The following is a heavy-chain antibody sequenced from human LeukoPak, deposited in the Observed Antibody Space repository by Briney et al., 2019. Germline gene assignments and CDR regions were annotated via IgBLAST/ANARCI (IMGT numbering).Heavy chain of an antibody. CDR3: ARDFTMVRGVILNWFDP. CDR1: GFTFSSHS. CDR2: ISSSSSYI. V-gene: IGHV3-21*01. Sequence: PGGSLRLSCAASGFTFSSHSMNWVRHAPGKGLEWVSSISSSSSYIYYADSVKGRFTISRDNAKNSLYLQMNSLRAEDTAVYYCARDFTMVRGVILNWFDPWGQGTLVTVSS. D-gene: IGHD3-10*01. J-gene: IGHJ5*02.